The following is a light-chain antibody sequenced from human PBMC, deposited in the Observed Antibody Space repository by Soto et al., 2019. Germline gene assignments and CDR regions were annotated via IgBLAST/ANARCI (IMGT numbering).Light chain of an antibody. CDR3: SSYAGSNTFV. CDR2: EVS. V-gene: IGLV2-8*01. Sequence: QSALTQPPSASGPPGQSVTISCTGSSSDVGGYNYVSWYQQHPGKAPKVIINEVSKRPSGVPDRFSGSKSGNTASLTVSGLQADDEADYYCSSYAGSNTFVFGSGTKVTVL. CDR1: SSDVGGYNY. J-gene: IGLJ1*01.